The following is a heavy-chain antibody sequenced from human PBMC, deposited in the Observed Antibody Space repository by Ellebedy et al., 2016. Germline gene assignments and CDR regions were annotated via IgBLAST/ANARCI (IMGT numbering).Heavy chain of an antibody. CDR1: GFTFSSYA. CDR3: AKRMLGYEGMFDC. D-gene: IGHD3-22*01. Sequence: GESLKISXAASGFTFSSYAMHWVRQAPGKGLEWVSAITGSGGSTYYADSVKGRFTISRDNSENTLYLQMKSLRAEDTAVYYCAKRMLGYEGMFDCWGQGTVVTVSS. V-gene: IGHV3-23*01. J-gene: IGHJ4*02. CDR2: ITGSGGST.